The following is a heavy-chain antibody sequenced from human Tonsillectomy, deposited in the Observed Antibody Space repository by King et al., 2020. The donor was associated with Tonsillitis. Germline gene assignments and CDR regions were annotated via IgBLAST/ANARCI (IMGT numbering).Heavy chain of an antibody. D-gene: IGHD6-19*01. Sequence: QLQESGPGLVKPSETLSLTCTVSGGSVSSSSYYWGWIRQPPGKGLEWIGSFYYSGSTYYNPSLKSRVTISVDTSKTQFSLKLSSVTAADTAVYYCARAIAVALIKVWGQGTLVTVSS. J-gene: IGHJ4*02. V-gene: IGHV4-39*01. CDR1: GGSVSSSSYY. CDR2: FYYSGST. CDR3: ARAIAVALIKV.